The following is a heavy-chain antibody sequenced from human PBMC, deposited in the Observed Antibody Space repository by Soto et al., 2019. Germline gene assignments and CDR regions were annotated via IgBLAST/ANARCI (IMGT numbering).Heavy chain of an antibody. J-gene: IGHJ6*02. D-gene: IGHD2-21*01. CDR1: GDTFSSYA. CDR3: ARRRYCGFACYYKHYYGMAV. Sequence: QVQLVQSGAEVKKPGSSVKVSCRASGDTFSSYAVNWLRQAPGRGLEWMGRIIPVLGTTDYAQKFRGRVTLTADKSANTVYVELSILRSEDTALYFCARRRYCGFACYYKHYYGMAVWGQGTTVTVAS. V-gene: IGHV1-69*08. CDR2: IIPVLGTT.